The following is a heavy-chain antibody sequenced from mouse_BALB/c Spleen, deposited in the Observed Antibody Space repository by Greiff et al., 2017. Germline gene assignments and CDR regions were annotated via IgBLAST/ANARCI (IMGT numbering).Heavy chain of an antibody. CDR2: ISYDGSN. CDR3: ASYYGSSYRYWYFDV. J-gene: IGHJ1*01. Sequence: VQLKESGPGLLKPSQSLSLTCSVTGYSITSGYYWNWIRQFPGNQLEWMGYISYDGSNNYNPSLKNRISITRDTSKNQFFLKLNSVTTEDTATYYCASYYGSSYRYWYFDVWGAGTTVTVSS. V-gene: IGHV3-6*02. CDR1: GYSITSGYY. D-gene: IGHD1-1*01.